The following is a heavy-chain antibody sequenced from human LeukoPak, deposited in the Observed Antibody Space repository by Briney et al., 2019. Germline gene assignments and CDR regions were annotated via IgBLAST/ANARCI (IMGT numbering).Heavy chain of an antibody. Sequence: ASAKVFCKASGYYFTSCDIIWVLQDTGQELEWMGWMNPNSGNTGYAQKFQGRVTMTRNTSISTAYMELSSLRSEDTAVYYCARLGRYCSGGSCSYNIWGQGTMVTVSS. D-gene: IGHD2-15*01. CDR1: GYYFTSCD. CDR3: ARLGRYCSGGSCSYNI. CDR2: MNPNSGNT. V-gene: IGHV1-8*01. J-gene: IGHJ3*02.